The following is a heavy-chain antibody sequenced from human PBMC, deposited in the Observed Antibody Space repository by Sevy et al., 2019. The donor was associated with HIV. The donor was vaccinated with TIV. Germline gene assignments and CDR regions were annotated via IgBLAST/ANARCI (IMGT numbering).Heavy chain of an antibody. CDR3: ARTILGYCSGGSCYGWFDP. CDR1: GFTFSTYW. D-gene: IGHD2-15*01. CDR2: IKQDGSEK. J-gene: IGHJ5*02. Sequence: GGSLRLSCAVSGFTFSTYWMSWVRQAPGKGLEWVANIKQDGSEKYYVDSVKGRFTISRDNAKISLHLQLNSLRAEDTAVYYCARTILGYCSGGSCYGWFDPWGQGTLVTVSS. V-gene: IGHV3-7*01.